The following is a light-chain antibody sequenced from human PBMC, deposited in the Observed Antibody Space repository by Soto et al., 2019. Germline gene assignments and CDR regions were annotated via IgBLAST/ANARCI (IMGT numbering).Light chain of an antibody. V-gene: IGLV1-40*01. CDR1: SSNIGAGYD. J-gene: IGLJ2*01. CDR2: GNS. CDR3: QSYDSSLSGSV. Sequence: QSVLTQPPSVSGAPGQRVTISCTGSSSNIGAGYDVHWYQQLPGTAPKLLIYGNSNRPSGVPDRFSGAKSGTSASLAITGLQDEDDADYYGQSYDSSLSGSVFGGGTKLTVL.